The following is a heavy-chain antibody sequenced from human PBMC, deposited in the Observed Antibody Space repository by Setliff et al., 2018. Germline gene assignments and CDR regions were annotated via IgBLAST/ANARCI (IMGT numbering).Heavy chain of an antibody. CDR1: GFTFNNYW. CDR2: INSDGSST. D-gene: IGHD5-18*01. V-gene: IGHV3-74*01. Sequence: GALRLSCAASGFTFNNYWMQWVRQAPGKGLVWVSHINSDGSSTTYADSVKGRFTVSRDNAKNTLYLQMNSLRAEDSAVYYCARGYSAGYRIDYWGQGTLVTVSS. CDR3: ARGYSAGYRIDY. J-gene: IGHJ4*02.